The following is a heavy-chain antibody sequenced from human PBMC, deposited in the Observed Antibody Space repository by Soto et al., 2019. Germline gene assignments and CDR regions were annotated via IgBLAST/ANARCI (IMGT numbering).Heavy chain of an antibody. CDR1: GGSISSYY. D-gene: IGHD1-7*01. CDR2: IYYSGST. CDR3: ARVYNWNYDY. V-gene: IGHV4-59*01. Sequence: PSETLSLTGTVSGGSISSYYWSWIRQPPGKGLEWIGYIYYSGSTNYNPSLKSRVTISVDTSKNQFSLKLSSVTAADTAVYYCARVYNWNYDYWGQGTLVTVSS. J-gene: IGHJ4*02.